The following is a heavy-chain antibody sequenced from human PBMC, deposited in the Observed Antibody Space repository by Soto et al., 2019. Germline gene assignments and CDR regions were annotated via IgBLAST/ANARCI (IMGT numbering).Heavy chain of an antibody. J-gene: IGHJ6*02. Sequence: GESLKISCKGSGYSFTSYWISWVRQMPGKGLEWMGRIDPSDSYTNYSPSFQGHVTISADKSISTAYLQWSSLKASDTAMYYCARLLFIAAAGRRGYYYYYGMDVWGQGTTVTVSS. CDR3: ARLLFIAAAGRRGYYYYYGMDV. V-gene: IGHV5-10-1*01. D-gene: IGHD6-13*01. CDR2: IDPSDSYT. CDR1: GYSFTSYW.